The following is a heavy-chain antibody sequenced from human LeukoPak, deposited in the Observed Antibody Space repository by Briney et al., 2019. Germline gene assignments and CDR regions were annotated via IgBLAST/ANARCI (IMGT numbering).Heavy chain of an antibody. CDR2: IYYSGST. J-gene: IGHJ6*03. D-gene: IGHD1-26*01. Sequence: SETLSLTCTVSGGSISSSSYYWGWIRQPPGKGLEWIGSIYYSGSTYYNPSLKSRVTISVDTSKNQFSLKLSSVAAADTAVYYCTRGLHGSYGGIYYYYYMDVWGKGTTVTVSS. CDR1: GGSISSSSYY. CDR3: TRGLHGSYGGIYYYYYMDV. V-gene: IGHV4-39*07.